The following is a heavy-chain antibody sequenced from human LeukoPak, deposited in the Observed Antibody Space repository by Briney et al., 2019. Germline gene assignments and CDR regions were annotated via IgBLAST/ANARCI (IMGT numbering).Heavy chain of an antibody. V-gene: IGHV3-64*01. CDR3: AKDDAWLRFGE. D-gene: IGHD3-10*01. CDR2: ISSNGSIT. J-gene: IGHJ4*02. Sequence: GGSLRLSCAASGFTFSSYAMHWVRQAPGKGLEYVSAISSNGSITFYANSVKGRFTISRDNSKNTLYLEVISLTAEDTAVYYCAKDDAWLRFGEWSQGTLVTVSS. CDR1: GFTFSSYA.